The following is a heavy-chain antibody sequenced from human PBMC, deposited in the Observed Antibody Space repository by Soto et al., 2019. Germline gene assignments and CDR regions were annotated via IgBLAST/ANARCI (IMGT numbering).Heavy chain of an antibody. CDR3: SRIKTYYYDSSGYIGWYFHL. CDR1: GFTFSSYW. D-gene: IGHD3-22*01. Sequence: GGSLRLSCAASGFTFSSYWMSWVRQAPGKGLEWVANIKQDGSEKYYVDSVKGRFTISRDNAENSLYLQMNSLRAEDTAVYYCSRIKTYYYDSSGYIGWYFHLWGRGTMVTLYS. V-gene: IGHV3-7*01. J-gene: IGHJ2*01. CDR2: IKQDGSEK.